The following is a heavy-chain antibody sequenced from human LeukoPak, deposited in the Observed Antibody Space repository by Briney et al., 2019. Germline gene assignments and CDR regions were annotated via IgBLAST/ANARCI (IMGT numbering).Heavy chain of an antibody. V-gene: IGHV4-4*07. D-gene: IGHD3-10*01. J-gene: IGHJ4*01. CDR3: AGAYHYGSGSSFVY. CDR1: GGSISSYY. Sequence: SETLSLTCTVSGGSISSYYWIWIRQPAGKGLEWIGRIYTRVSTDYNPSLKSRVTMSVDTSKNQFYLNLSSVTAADTAVYYCAGAYHYGSGSSFVYWGHGTLVTVSS. CDR2: IYTRVST.